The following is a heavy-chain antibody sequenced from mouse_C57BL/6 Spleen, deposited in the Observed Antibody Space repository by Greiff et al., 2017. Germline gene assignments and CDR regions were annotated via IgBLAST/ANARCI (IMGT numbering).Heavy chain of an antibody. CDR3: ARDRSMMVTPYWYFDV. D-gene: IGHD2-3*01. J-gene: IGHJ1*03. CDR1: GFSLTSYG. CDR2: IWSGGST. Sequence: QVHVKQSGPGLVQPSQSLSITCTVSGFSLTSYGVHWVRQSPGKGLEWLGVIWSGGSTDYNAAFISRLSISKDNSKSQVFFKMNSLQADDTAIYYCARDRSMMVTPYWYFDVWGTGTTVTVSS. V-gene: IGHV2-2*01.